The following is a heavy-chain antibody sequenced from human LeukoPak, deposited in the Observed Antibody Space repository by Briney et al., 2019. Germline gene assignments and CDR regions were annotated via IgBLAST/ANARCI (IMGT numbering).Heavy chain of an antibody. Sequence: SETLSLTCAVYGGSFSGYYWSWIRQPPGKGLEWIGEINHSGSTNYNPSLKSRVTISVDTSKNQFSLKLSSVTAADTAVYYCARDPAHRSYYDSSGPGDYWGQGTLVTVSS. V-gene: IGHV4-34*01. J-gene: IGHJ4*02. CDR3: ARDPAHRSYYDSSGPGDY. D-gene: IGHD3-22*01. CDR1: GGSFSGYY. CDR2: INHSGST.